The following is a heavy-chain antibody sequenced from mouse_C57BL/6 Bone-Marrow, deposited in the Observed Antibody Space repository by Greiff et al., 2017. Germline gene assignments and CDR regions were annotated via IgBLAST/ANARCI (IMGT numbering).Heavy chain of an antibody. Sequence: EVKLVESEGGLVQPGSSMKLSCTASGFTFSDYYMAWVRQVPEKGLEWVANINYDGSSTYYTDSLKSRFIISRDNAKNILYLQMSSLKSEDTAAYYCARRGSYYSNHWYFDVGGTGTTVTGSS. V-gene: IGHV5-16*01. CDR2: INYDGSST. CDR1: GFTFSDYY. D-gene: IGHD2-5*01. CDR3: ARRGSYYSNHWYFDV. J-gene: IGHJ1*03.